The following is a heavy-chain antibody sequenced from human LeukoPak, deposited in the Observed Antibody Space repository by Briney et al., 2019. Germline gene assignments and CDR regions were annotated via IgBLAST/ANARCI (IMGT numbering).Heavy chain of an antibody. CDR3: AREEIQLSSVGYYYYMDV. J-gene: IGHJ6*03. Sequence: GGSLRLSCAASGFTFSSYSMNWVRQAPGKGLEWVSSISSSSSYIYYADSVKGRFTISRDNAKNSLYLQMNSLRAEDTAVYYCAREEIQLSSVGYYYYMDVWGKGTTVTISS. V-gene: IGHV3-21*01. CDR1: GFTFSSYS. CDR2: ISSSSSYI. D-gene: IGHD5-18*01.